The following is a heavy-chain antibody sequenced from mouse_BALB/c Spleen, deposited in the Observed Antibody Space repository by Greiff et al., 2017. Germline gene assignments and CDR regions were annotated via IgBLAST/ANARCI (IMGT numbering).Heavy chain of an antibody. D-gene: IGHD3-3*01. CDR1: GYSITSDYA. J-gene: IGHJ4*01. CDR2: ISYSGST. V-gene: IGHV3-2*02. Sequence: VQLQQSGPGLVKPSQSLSLTCTVTGYSITSDYAWNWIRQFPGNKLEWMGYISYSGSTSYNPSLKSRISITRDTSKNQFFLQLNSVTTEDTATYYCAKGSHYAMDYWGQGTSVTVSS. CDR3: AKGSHYAMDY.